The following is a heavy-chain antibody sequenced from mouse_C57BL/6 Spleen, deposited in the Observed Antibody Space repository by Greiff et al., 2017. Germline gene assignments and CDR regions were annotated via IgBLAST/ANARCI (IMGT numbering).Heavy chain of an antibody. J-gene: IGHJ1*03. CDR3: AGSSFSIATVVAPYWYIDD. CDR1: GYTFTSYW. Sequence: QVQLQQPGAELVKPGASVKLSCKASGYTFTSYWMHWVKQRPGRGLEWIGRIDPNSGGTKYNEKFKSKATLTVDKPSSTAYMQLSSLTSEDSAVYYCAGSSFSIATVVAPYWYIDDWGTGTTVTVSS. D-gene: IGHD1-1*01. CDR2: IDPNSGGT. V-gene: IGHV1-72*01.